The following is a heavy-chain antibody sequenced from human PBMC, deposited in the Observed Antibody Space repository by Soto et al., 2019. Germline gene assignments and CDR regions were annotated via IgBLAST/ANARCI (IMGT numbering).Heavy chain of an antibody. CDR1: GFIFSDYA. CDR2: ISGSGGKT. J-gene: IGHJ6*03. CDR3: VKGMNYYYYYMDV. V-gene: IGHV3-23*01. Sequence: EVQLLESGGGFVPPGGSLRLSCAASGFIFSDYAMTWVRQAPGKGLEWVSAISGSGGKTYYADSVKGRFTISRDSSQNMMSLQTSGLRAEDTAICYCVKGMNYYYYYMDVWGNRTTVTVSS.